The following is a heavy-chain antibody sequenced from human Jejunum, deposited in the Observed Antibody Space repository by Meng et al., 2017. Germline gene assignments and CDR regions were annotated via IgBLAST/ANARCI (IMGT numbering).Heavy chain of an antibody. J-gene: IGHJ4*02. V-gene: IGHV1-69*01. CDR3: ARASEGSPTVTLIDY. CDR2: IIPIFGTA. Sequence: QVQRVQPGAEVKKPGSSVKVACKASGGTFSSYAINWVRQAPGQGLEWMGGIIPIFGTANYAQKFQGRVTITADESTSTAYMELSSLRSEDTAVYYCARASEGSPTVTLIDYWGQGTLVTVSS. CDR1: GGTFSSYA. D-gene: IGHD4-17*01.